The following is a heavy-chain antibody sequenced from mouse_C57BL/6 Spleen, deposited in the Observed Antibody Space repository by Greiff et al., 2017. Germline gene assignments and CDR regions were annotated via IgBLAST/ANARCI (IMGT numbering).Heavy chain of an antibody. J-gene: IGHJ2*01. CDR1: GYTFTSYW. V-gene: IGHV1-7*01. CDR3: ARTYGSSSYCFGY. Sequence: VQLQQSGAELAKPGASVKLSCKASGYTFTSYWMHWVQQRPGQGLEWIGYITPSSGYTKYNQKFKDKATLTADKSSSTAYMQLSSLTSEDTAVYYCARTYGSSSYCFGYWGQGTTLTVSS. D-gene: IGHD1-1*01. CDR2: ITPSSGYT.